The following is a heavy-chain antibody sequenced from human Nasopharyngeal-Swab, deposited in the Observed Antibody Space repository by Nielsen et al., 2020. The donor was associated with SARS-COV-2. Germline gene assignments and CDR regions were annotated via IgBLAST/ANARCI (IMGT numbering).Heavy chain of an antibody. V-gene: IGHV3-21*01. J-gene: IGHJ4*02. CDR3: ARVMFGESHPYFDY. Sequence: GESLKISCAASGFTFSSYSMNWVRQAPGKGLEWVSSISSSSSYIYYADSVKGRFTISGDNAKNTLYLQMNSLRAEDTAVYYCARVMFGESHPYFDYWGQGTLVTVSS. CDR1: GFTFSSYS. D-gene: IGHD3-10*02. CDR2: ISSSSSYI.